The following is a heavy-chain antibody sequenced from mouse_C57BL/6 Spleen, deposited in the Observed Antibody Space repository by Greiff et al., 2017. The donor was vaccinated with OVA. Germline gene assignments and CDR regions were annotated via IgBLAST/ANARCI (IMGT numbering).Heavy chain of an antibody. J-gene: IGHJ1*03. CDR1: GYTFTSYW. CDR2: IDPSDSET. D-gene: IGHD1-1*01. V-gene: IGHV1-52*01. CDR3: ARWGITTVVASFDV. Sequence: VQLQQPGAELVRPGSSVKLSCKASGYTFTSYWMHWVKQRPIQGLEWIGNIDPSDSETHYNQKFKDKATLTVDKSSSTAYMQLSSLTSEDTAVYYCARWGITTVVASFDVWGTGTTVTVSS.